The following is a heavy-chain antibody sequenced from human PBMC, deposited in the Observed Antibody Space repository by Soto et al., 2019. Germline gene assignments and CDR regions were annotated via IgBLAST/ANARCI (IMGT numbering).Heavy chain of an antibody. D-gene: IGHD6-19*01. CDR2: MNPGSGDT. CDR3: ARGEKLAVAGKLSVFDI. CDR1: GYSFTNND. Sequence: ASVKVSCKASGYSFTNNDVSWVRQATGQGLEWMGWMNPGSGDTGYAQKFQGRVTMTGDTSTSTVYMELSSLRSEDTAVYYCARGEKLAVAGKLSVFDIWGQGTMVTVSS. J-gene: IGHJ3*02. V-gene: IGHV1-8*01.